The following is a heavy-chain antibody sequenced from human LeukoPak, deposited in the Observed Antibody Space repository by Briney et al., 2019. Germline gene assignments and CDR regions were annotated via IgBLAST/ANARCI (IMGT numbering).Heavy chain of an antibody. CDR1: GYTFTSYD. CDR2: MSPNSGDT. CDR3: ARGPPNWGYDY. J-gene: IGHJ4*02. V-gene: IGHV1-8*01. D-gene: IGHD7-27*01. Sequence: ASVKVSCKASGYTFTSYDFNWVRQATGQRPEWMGWMSPNSGDTGYAQKLQDRVTMTRNTSISTAYMGLSSLRSDDTAVYYCARGPPNWGYDYWGPGTLVTVSS.